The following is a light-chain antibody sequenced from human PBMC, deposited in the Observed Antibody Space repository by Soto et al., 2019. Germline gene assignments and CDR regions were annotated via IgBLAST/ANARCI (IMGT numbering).Light chain of an antibody. CDR1: SSDVGGYNY. Sequence: QSALTQPASVSGSPGQSITISCTGTSSDVGGYNYVSWYQQHPGKAPKLMIYDVSNRPSGVSNRFSGSKSGNTASLNISGLKAEDEADYYCSSYTSSSTLVFGTGTKLTVL. CDR2: DVS. J-gene: IGLJ1*01. CDR3: SSYTSSSTLV. V-gene: IGLV2-14*01.